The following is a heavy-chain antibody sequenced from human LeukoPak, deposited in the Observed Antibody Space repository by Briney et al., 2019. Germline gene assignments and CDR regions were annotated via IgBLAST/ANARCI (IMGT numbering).Heavy chain of an antibody. CDR1: RYTFTGYY. J-gene: IGHJ1*01. CDR3: ALGGSGSKDFEH. Sequence: GASVKVSCKASRYTFTGYYMDWVRQAPGQGLEWMRWITPNSGGTKYAQKFQGRVTMTRDTSITTGYMELSSLKSDDTAVYYCALGGSGSKDFEHWGQGTLVTVSS. CDR2: ITPNSGGT. D-gene: IGHD3-10*01. V-gene: IGHV1-2*02.